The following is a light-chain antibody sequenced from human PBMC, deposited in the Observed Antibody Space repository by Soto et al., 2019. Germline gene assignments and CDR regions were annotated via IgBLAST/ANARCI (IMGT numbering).Light chain of an antibody. CDR2: VAS. CDR3: QKFNNWPHT. CDR1: QSVNQK. V-gene: IGKV3-15*01. J-gene: IGKJ2*01. Sequence: EIVLTQSPATLSVSPGERATLSCRASQSVNQKLGWYQQKPGQAPRLLIYVASYRATGIPARFSGSGSGTEYTLTISNLQAEDFAVYYCQKFNNWPHTFGQGTTLEIK.